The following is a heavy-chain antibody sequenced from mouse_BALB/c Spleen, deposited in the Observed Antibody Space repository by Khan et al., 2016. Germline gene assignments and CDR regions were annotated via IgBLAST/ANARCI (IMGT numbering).Heavy chain of an antibody. Sequence: EVELVESGGDLVKPGGSLKLSCAASGFTFSTYGMSWVRQTPDKRLEWVATISSGGSYTYYPDTVKGRFTISRDNAKNTLYLQMSSLKSEDTAMFYCARVYDGYYRAMDYWGQGTSVTVSS. CDR3: ARVYDGYYRAMDY. V-gene: IGHV5-6*01. CDR1: GFTFSTYG. D-gene: IGHD2-3*01. J-gene: IGHJ4*01. CDR2: ISSGGSYT.